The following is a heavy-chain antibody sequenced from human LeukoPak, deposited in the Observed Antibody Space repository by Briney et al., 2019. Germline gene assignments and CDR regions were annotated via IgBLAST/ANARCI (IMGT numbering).Heavy chain of an antibody. CDR1: GGSISSSSYY. CDR2: IYYSGST. J-gene: IGHJ4*02. Sequence: PSETLSLTCTVSGGSISSSSYYWGWIRQPPGKGLEWIGSIYYSGSTYYNPSLKSRVTISVDKSKNQFSLKLSSVTAADTAVYYCARVGYCGDDCYPFDYWGQGTLTTISS. V-gene: IGHV4-39*07. CDR3: ARVGYCGDDCYPFDY. D-gene: IGHD2-21*02.